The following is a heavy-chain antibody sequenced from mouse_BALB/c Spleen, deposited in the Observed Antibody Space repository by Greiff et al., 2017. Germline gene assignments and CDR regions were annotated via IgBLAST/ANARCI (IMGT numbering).Heavy chain of an antibody. CDR1: GFTFSSFG. Sequence: EVQLVESGGGLVQPGGSRKLSCAASGFTFSSFGMHWVRQAPEKGLEWVAYISSGSSTIYYADTVKGRFTISRDNPKNTLCLQMTRLRSEDTAMYYCARSRYGNYLDDWGEGTTLTVSS. V-gene: IGHV5-17*02. CDR2: ISSGSSTI. J-gene: IGHJ2*01. CDR3: ARSRYGNYLDD. D-gene: IGHD2-10*02.